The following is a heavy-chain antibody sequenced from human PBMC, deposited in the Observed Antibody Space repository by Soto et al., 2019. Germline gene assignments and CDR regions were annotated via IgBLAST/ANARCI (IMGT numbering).Heavy chain of an antibody. J-gene: IGHJ5*01. CDR2: ISGSGATT. Sequence: GGSLRLSYAASGFTFSSYAMNWVRQAPGKGLEWVSTISGSGATTYYAGSVKGRSTISRDNSKNTLWLQMNSLRAEDTAIYYCAIDPPVLLTSGRNWFDPWCQGTLVTVSS. D-gene: IGHD1-20*01. CDR3: AIDPPVLLTSGRNWFDP. CDR1: GFTFSSYA. V-gene: IGHV3-23*01.